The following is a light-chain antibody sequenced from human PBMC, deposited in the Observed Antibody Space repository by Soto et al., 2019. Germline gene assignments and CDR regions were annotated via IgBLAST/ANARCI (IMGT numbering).Light chain of an antibody. CDR1: QSISTF. J-gene: IGKJ5*01. CDR3: QQSFSPPPIT. Sequence: DLQMTQSPSSLSASVGDRVTITCRASQSISTFLNWYQQRPGKAPKLLIYAASSLQSGVPSRFRGSGSGTEFTLTISSLQPEDFATYYCQQSFSPPPITFGQGTRLEIK. V-gene: IGKV1-39*01. CDR2: AAS.